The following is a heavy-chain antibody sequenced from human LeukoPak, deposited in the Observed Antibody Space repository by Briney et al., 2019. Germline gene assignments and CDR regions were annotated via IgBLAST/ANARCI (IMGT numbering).Heavy chain of an antibody. V-gene: IGHV4-39*07. D-gene: IGHD2-8*01. CDR1: GGSISSSSYY. J-gene: IGHJ4*02. CDR3: AREGCTNGVCYSFDY. CDR2: IYHSGST. Sequence: SETLSLTCTVSGGSISSSSYYWGWIRQPPGKGLEWIGSIYHSGSTYYNPSLKSRVTISVDTSKNQFSLKLSSVTAADTAVYYCAREGCTNGVCYSFDYRGQGTLVTVSS.